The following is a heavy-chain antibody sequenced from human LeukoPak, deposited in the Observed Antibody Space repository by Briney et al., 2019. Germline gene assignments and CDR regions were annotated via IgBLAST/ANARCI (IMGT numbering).Heavy chain of an antibody. J-gene: IGHJ4*02. CDR3: ARDYVDDIPMIKDY. D-gene: IGHD2-8*01. V-gene: IGHV1-46*01. CDR2: INLSGGST. CDR1: GYTFTSYH. Sequence: GASVKVSCKAPGYTFTSYHMHWVRQAPGQGLEWMGLINLSGGSTTYAQRFQGRVTLTRDTSTSTVYMELSSLRSEDTAVYYCARDYVDDIPMIKDYWGQGTLVTVSS.